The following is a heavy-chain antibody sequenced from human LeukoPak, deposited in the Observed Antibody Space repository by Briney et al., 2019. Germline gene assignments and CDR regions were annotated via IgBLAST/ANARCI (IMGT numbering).Heavy chain of an antibody. CDR2: INPNSGGT. V-gene: IGHV1-2*02. CDR1: GYTFTGYY. Sequence: ASVKVSCKASGYTFTGYYMHWVRQAPGQGLEWMGWINPNSGGTNYAQKFQGRVTMTRDTSISTAYMELSRLRSDDTAVYYCARGGAAAGLLEGNWFDPWGQGTLVTVSS. D-gene: IGHD6-13*01. J-gene: IGHJ5*02. CDR3: ARGGAAAGLLEGNWFDP.